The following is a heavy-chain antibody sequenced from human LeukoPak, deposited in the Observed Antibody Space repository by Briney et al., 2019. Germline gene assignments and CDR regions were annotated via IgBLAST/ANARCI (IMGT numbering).Heavy chain of an antibody. Sequence: GGSLRLSCVASGFTFSSYGMSWVRQAPGKGLEWVSAISGSGGSTYYAHSVRGRFTISRDNSKNTLYLQMNSLRAEDTAVYYCASGRWLQPDYWGQGTLVTVSS. CDR1: GFTFSSYG. CDR2: ISGSGGST. J-gene: IGHJ4*02. D-gene: IGHD5-24*01. CDR3: ASGRWLQPDY. V-gene: IGHV3-23*01.